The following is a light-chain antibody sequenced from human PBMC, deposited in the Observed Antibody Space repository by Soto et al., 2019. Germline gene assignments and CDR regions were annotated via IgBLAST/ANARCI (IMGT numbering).Light chain of an antibody. V-gene: IGLV3-21*02. CDR3: QVWDSSREHVL. Sequence: SYELTQPPSVSVAPGQTARITCGGNNIGGKSVHWYQQKPGQAPALVVYDDSDRPSGIPERISGSNSGNTATLTISRVEVGDEADYYCQVWDSSREHVLFGGGTKVTVL. CDR2: DDS. CDR1: NIGGKS. J-gene: IGLJ2*01.